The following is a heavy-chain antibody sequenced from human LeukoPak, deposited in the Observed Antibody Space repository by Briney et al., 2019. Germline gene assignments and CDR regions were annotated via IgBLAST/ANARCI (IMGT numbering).Heavy chain of an antibody. V-gene: IGHV4-61*01. CDR2: IYYSGTTSGNT. D-gene: IGHD7-27*01. CDR3: ARGSGRYYYYGVDV. CDR1: GGSISSSRYY. J-gene: IGHJ6*02. Sequence: SETLSLTCTVSGGSISSSRYYWSWIRQPPGKGLEWIGHIYYSGTTSGNTNYNPSLKSRVTISIDTAKNQFSLQVRSVTAADTAVYYCARGSGRYYYYGVDVWGQGTTVAVSS.